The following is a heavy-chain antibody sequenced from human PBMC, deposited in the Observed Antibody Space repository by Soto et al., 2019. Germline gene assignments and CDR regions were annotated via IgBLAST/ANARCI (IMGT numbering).Heavy chain of an antibody. V-gene: IGHV3-7*01. J-gene: IGHJ6*02. Sequence: HPGGSLRLSCAASGFTFSSYWMSWVRQAPGKGLEWVANIKQDGSEKYYVDSVKGRFAISRDNAKNSLYLQMNSLRAEDTAVYYCARDQGSKKYYYYGMDVWGQGTTVTVSS. CDR3: ARDQGSKKYYYYGMDV. CDR1: GFTFSSYW. CDR2: IKQDGSEK. D-gene: IGHD2-2*01.